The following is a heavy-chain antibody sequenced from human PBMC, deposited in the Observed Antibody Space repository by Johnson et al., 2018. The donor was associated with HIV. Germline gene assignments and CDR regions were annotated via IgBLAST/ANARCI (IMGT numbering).Heavy chain of an antibody. CDR3: AREDSAFDI. Sequence: MQLVESGGGLVQPGRSLPLSCAASGFTVSSNYMSWVRQAPGKGLEWVSVIYSGGSTYYADSVKGRFTISRDNSKNTLYLQMNSLRAEDTAVYYCAREDSAFDIWGQGTMVTVSS. J-gene: IGHJ3*02. CDR1: GFTVSSNY. CDR2: IYSGGST. V-gene: IGHV3-66*01.